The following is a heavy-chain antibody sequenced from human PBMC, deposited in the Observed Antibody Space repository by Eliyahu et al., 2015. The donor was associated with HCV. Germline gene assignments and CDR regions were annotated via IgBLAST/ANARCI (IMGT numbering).Heavy chain of an antibody. CDR2: INPNSGGT. V-gene: IGHV1-2*02. D-gene: IGHD6-19*01. CDR1: GYTFTGYY. CDR3: ARALIAVADAFDI. J-gene: IGHJ3*02. Sequence: QVQLVQSGAEVKKPGASVKXSCXXSGYTFTGYYMPWVRQAPGQGLEWMGWINPNSGGTNYAQKFQGRVTMTRDTXISTAYMELSRLXSDDTAVYYCARALIAVADAFDIWGQGTMVTVSS.